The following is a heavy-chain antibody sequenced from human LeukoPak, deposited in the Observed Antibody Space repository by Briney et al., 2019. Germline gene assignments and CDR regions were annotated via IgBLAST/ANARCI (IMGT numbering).Heavy chain of an antibody. V-gene: IGHV3-74*01. Sequence: PGGSLRLSCAVSGFTFSSHWMYWVRQAPGKGLVWVSRISGDGSDTTYADSVKGRFTISRDNAKNSLYLQMNSLRAEDTAVYYCARVGLGVGSGRKASGFDPWGQGTLVTVSS. J-gene: IGHJ5*02. CDR2: ISGDGSDT. D-gene: IGHD3-10*01. CDR3: ARVGLGVGSGRKASGFDP. CDR1: GFTFSSHW.